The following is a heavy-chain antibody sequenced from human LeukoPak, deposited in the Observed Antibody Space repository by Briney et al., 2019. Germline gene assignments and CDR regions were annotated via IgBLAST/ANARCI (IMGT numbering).Heavy chain of an antibody. CDR2: IYYSGST. Sequence: SETLSLTCTVSGGSVSSGSYYWSWIRQPPGKGLEWIGYIYYSGSTNYNPSLKSRVTISVDTSKNQFSLKLSSVTAADTAVYYCAAGGSGSYPYDAFDIWGQGTWSPSLQ. V-gene: IGHV4-61*01. CDR3: AAGGSGSYPYDAFDI. J-gene: IGHJ3*02. D-gene: IGHD3-10*01. CDR1: GGSVSSGSYY.